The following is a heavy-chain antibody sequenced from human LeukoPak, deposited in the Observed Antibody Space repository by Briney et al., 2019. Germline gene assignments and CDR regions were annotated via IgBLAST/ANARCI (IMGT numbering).Heavy chain of an antibody. CDR2: IHQSGDT. CDR1: GDSITTGGYY. Sequence: SETLSLTCTVSGDSITTGGYYWSWIRQPPGKGLEWMGYIHQSGDTYSNPSLRSRVTISADRSNNQFSLRVSSVTAADTAVYYCARAVRSSGSYPQGFFDYWGQGTLVTVSS. V-gene: IGHV4-30-2*01. CDR3: ARAVRSSGSYPQGFFDY. J-gene: IGHJ4*02. D-gene: IGHD3-10*01.